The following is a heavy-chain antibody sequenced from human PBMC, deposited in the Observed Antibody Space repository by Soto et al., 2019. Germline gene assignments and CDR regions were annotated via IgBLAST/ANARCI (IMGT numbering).Heavy chain of an antibody. Sequence: QITLKESGPSLVKPTQTLTLTCTFSGFSLTNTGVTVGWIRQNPGKALEWLALVYWHDDKRYNPSLRNRLTIAKDTAKNRVVLTLANVGPVDTATYYCAHSHFEILTGPFDSLGRGTLVTVSS. CDR1: GFSLTNTGVT. J-gene: IGHJ5*01. CDR3: AHSHFEILTGPFDS. CDR2: VYWHDDK. D-gene: IGHD3-9*01. V-gene: IGHV2-5*01.